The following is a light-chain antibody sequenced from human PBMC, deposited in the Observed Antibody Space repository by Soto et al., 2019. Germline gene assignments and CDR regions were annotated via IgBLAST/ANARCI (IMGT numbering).Light chain of an antibody. V-gene: IGKV1-27*01. Sequence: DIQRTQSPSSLSASVGDRVTITCRASQGINTYLAWYQQKPGKVTKILIYAASTWPSGVPSRFSGSGSGTDFTLTISSLQPEDVATYYCQKYNSAPRTFGQGTRVEIK. CDR3: QKYNSAPRT. CDR2: AAS. CDR1: QGINTY. J-gene: IGKJ1*01.